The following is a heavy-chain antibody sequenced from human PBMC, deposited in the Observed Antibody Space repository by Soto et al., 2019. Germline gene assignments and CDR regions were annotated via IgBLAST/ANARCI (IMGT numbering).Heavy chain of an antibody. V-gene: IGHV4-30-4*01. CDR2: RHISAGS. D-gene: IGHD2-15*01. CDR1: NLAFQTGQFF. J-gene: IGHJ2*01. Sequence: QIELQESGPGLIKPSHTLSLTCNVPNLAFQTGQFFWSWLRRPPGQGLEWLGDRHISAGSLYNPSGWGRVSISVDMSRDQVVPTQNAVAAASPAVYFCARGCLSPRGRRRWDFDLCGRGTLVSVSS. CDR3: ARGCLSPRGRRRWDFDL.